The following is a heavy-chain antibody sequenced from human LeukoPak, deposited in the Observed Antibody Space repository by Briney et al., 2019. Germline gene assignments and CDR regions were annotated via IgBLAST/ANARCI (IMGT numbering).Heavy chain of an antibody. CDR1: GFTSSSYD. J-gene: IGHJ6*02. CDR2: IGTAGDT. Sequence: GGSLRLSCAASGFTSSSYDMHWVRQATGKGLEWVSAIGTAGDTYYPGSVKGRFTISRENAKNSLYLQMNSLRAEDTAVYYCARAGGVLRFLEWSTGAPYYYGMDVWGQGTTVTVSS. D-gene: IGHD3-3*01. V-gene: IGHV3-13*01. CDR3: ARAGGVLRFLEWSTGAPYYYGMDV.